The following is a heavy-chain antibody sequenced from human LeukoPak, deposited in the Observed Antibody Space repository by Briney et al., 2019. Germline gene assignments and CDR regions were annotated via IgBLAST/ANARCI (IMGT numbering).Heavy chain of an antibody. CDR2: IYNSRST. CDR3: ARGYCTNGVCSSDYFDY. CDR1: GGSISSGGYY. D-gene: IGHD2-8*01. V-gene: IGHV4-31*03. Sequence: SQTLSLTCTVSGGSISSGGYYWNWIRQHPGKGLEWIGYIYNSRSTYYNPSLKSRSTISLDTSKNQISLKLSSVIAADTAVYYCARGYCTNGVCSSDYFDYWGQGTLVTVSS. J-gene: IGHJ4*02.